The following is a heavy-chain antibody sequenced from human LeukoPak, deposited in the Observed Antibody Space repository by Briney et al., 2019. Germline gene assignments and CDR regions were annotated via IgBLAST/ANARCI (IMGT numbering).Heavy chain of an antibody. D-gene: IGHD1-26*01. CDR2: IYTSGST. CDR1: GGSISSYY. Sequence: SETLSLTCTVSGGSISSYYWSWIRQPAGKGLEWIGRIYTSGSTNYNPSLKSRVTMSVDTSENQFSLKLSSVTAADTAVYYCATYSGSSKGWYFDLWGRGTLVTVSS. CDR3: ATYSGSSKGWYFDL. V-gene: IGHV4-4*07. J-gene: IGHJ2*01.